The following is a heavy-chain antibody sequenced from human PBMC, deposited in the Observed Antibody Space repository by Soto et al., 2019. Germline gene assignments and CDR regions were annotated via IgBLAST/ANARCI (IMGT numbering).Heavy chain of an antibody. CDR2: INHSGST. CDR1: GGTFSGYY. V-gene: IGHV4-34*01. Sequence: SQTLPLPCAVYGGTFSGYYCSWIRHPPRNGLEWFGEINHSGSTNYNPSLKSRVTISVDTSKNQFSLKLSSVTAADTAVYYCARGLLLPYGSGSHYYYYYGMDVWGQGTTVT. CDR3: ARGLLLPYGSGSHYYYYYGMDV. D-gene: IGHD3-10*01. J-gene: IGHJ6*02.